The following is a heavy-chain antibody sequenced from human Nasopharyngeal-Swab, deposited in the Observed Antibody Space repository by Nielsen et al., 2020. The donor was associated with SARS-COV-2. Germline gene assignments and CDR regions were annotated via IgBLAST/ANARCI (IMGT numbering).Heavy chain of an antibody. CDR1: GFTFSSYG. V-gene: IGHV3-33*01. CDR2: LWYDGSNK. J-gene: IGHJ4*02. CDR3: ARAPLGYCSGGSCLPDY. Sequence: GGSLRLSCAASGFTFSSYGMHWVRQAPGKGLEWVAVLWYDGSNKYYADSVKGRFTISRDNSKNTLYLQMNSLRAEDTAVYYCARAPLGYCSGGSCLPDYWGQGTLVTVSS. D-gene: IGHD2-15*01.